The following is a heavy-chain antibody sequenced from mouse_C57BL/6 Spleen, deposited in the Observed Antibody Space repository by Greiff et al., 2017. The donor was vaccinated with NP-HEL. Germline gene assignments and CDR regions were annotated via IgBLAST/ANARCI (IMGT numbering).Heavy chain of an antibody. CDR1: GYTFTDYY. D-gene: IGHD3-3*01. Sequence: EVQLQQSGPELVKPGASVKISCKASGYTFTDYYMNWVKQSHGKSLEWIGDINPNNGGTSYNQKFKGKATLTVDESSSTAYMELRSLTSEDSAVYYCARRGLLYAMDYWGQGTSVTVSS. V-gene: IGHV1-26*01. CDR3: ARRGLLYAMDY. J-gene: IGHJ4*01. CDR2: INPNNGGT.